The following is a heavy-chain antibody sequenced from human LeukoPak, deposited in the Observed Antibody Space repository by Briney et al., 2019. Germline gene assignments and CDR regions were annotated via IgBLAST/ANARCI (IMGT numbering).Heavy chain of an antibody. CDR2: ISAYNGNT. CDR1: GYTFTSYG. D-gene: IGHD4-23*01. V-gene: IGHV1-18*01. CDR3: VRDFLTTVVKSPYFDY. Sequence: ASVKVSCKASGYTFTSYGISWVRQAPGQELEWMGWISAYNGNTNYAQKLQGRVTMTTDTSTSTAYMELRSLRSDDTAVYYCVRDFLTTVVKSPYFDYWGQGTLVTVSS. J-gene: IGHJ4*02.